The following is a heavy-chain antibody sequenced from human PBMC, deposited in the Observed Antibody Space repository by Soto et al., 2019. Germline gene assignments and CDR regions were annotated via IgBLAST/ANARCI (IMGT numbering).Heavy chain of an antibody. CDR1: GDRVSSNSAA. J-gene: IGHJ6*02. V-gene: IGHV6-1*01. CDR3: ARDLVLYGGTYGMDV. D-gene: IGHD3-10*01. CDR2: TYYRSKWYN. Sequence: SPTLSLPCAISGDRVSSNSAAWTWIRQSPSRGLEWLGRTYYRSKWYNDYAVSVKSRITINPDTSKNQFSLQLNSVTPEDTAVYYCARDLVLYGGTYGMDVWGQGTTVTVSS.